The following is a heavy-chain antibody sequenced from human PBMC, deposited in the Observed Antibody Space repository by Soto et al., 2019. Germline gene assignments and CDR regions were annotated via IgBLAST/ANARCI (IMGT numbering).Heavy chain of an antibody. Sequence: SETLSLTCTVSGGSISSYYWSWIRQPPGKGLEWIGYIYYSGSTNYNPSLKSRVTISVDTSKNQFSLKLSSVTAADTAVYYCAGGRAYCSGGSCYSPPWFDPWGQGTLVTVSS. CDR2: IYYSGST. CDR3: AGGRAYCSGGSCYSPPWFDP. CDR1: GGSISSYY. J-gene: IGHJ5*02. V-gene: IGHV4-59*01. D-gene: IGHD2-15*01.